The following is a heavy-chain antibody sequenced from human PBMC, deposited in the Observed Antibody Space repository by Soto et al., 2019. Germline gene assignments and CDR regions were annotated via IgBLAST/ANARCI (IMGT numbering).Heavy chain of an antibody. V-gene: IGHV3-30*18. CDR1: GFTFSDYA. J-gene: IGHJ4*02. CDR2: MSFDGSHK. D-gene: IGHD3-22*01. CDR3: AKATSIVLLGPLDS. Sequence: QVQLVESGGGVVQPGRSLRLSCAASGFTFSDYAMHWVRQAPGKGLEWVTVMSFDGSHKYYADSVKGRFTITRENSKNTLYLQMNSLRPEDTAVYYCAKATSIVLLGPLDSWGQGTLVTVSS.